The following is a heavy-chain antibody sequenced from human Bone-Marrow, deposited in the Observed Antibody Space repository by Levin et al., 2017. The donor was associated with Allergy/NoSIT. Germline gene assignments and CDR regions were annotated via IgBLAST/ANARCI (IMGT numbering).Heavy chain of an antibody. V-gene: IGHV3-23*01. D-gene: IGHD6-19*01. J-gene: IGHJ4*02. CDR2: IRGAGDRT. Sequence: AGGSLRLSCAASGFTFSNYATTWVRQAPGKGLEWVSAIRGAGDRTNYADSVKGRFTISRDNSKNTLYLQMNSLRAADTAVYYCARGNSGWSTYTYFDYWGQGTLVTVSS. CDR3: ARGNSGWSTYTYFDY. CDR1: GFTFSNYA.